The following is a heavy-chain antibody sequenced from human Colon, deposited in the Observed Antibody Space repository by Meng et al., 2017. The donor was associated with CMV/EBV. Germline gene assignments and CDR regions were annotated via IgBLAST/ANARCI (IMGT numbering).Heavy chain of an antibody. CDR1: GGSITSYY. Sequence: SETLSLTCTISGGSITSYYWTWIRQPPGKGLEWIGEISYSGSTKYNPSLQSRVTISSDTTNNRFSLRLNSVTAADTGVYFCARSPGFWSLDYWGRGTLVTVSS. CDR3: ARSPGFWSLDY. D-gene: IGHD2-8*02. J-gene: IGHJ4*02. CDR2: ISYSGST. V-gene: IGHV4-59*08.